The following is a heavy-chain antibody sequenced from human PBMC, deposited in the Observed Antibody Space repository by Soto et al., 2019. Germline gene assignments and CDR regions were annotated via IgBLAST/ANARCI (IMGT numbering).Heavy chain of an antibody. J-gene: IGHJ4*02. V-gene: IGHV1-3*01. Sequence: QVQLVQSGAEVRKPGASVKVSCKASGYNFTDFVMHWVRQAPGQRLESMGWINAGNGNTKSSQKFQGRVTITRDTSASTAYLELSSLTSEDTAVYYCARGDVENWGIIAVPRIEQWGQGTLVSVSS. CDR2: INAGNGNT. CDR1: GYNFTDFV. CDR3: ARGDVENWGIIAVPRIEQ. D-gene: IGHD3-16*02.